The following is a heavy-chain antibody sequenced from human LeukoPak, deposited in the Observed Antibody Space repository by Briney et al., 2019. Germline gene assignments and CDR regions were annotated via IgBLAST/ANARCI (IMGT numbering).Heavy chain of an antibody. CDR2: IYYSGST. D-gene: IGHD3-3*01. V-gene: IGHV4-59*01. Sequence: PSETLSLTCTVSGGSISSYYWSWIRQPPGKGLEWIGYIYYSGSTNYNPSLKSRVTISVDTSKSQFSLKLSSVTAADTAVYYCARTRLNDFWSGYHMDVWGKGTTVTVSS. J-gene: IGHJ6*03. CDR3: ARTRLNDFWSGYHMDV. CDR1: GGSISSYY.